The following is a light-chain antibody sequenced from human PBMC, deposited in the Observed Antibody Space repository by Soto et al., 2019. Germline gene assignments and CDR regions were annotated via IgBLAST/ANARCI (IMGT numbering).Light chain of an antibody. CDR1: QSVSSY. CDR3: QQYNNWPPKT. Sequence: EIVLTQSPATLSLSPGERATLSCRASQSVSSYLAWYQQKPGQAPRLLIYDASNRATGIPARFSGGGSGTDFTLTISSLEPEDFAVYYCQQYNNWPPKTFGQGTKVDIK. CDR2: DAS. J-gene: IGKJ1*01. V-gene: IGKV3-11*01.